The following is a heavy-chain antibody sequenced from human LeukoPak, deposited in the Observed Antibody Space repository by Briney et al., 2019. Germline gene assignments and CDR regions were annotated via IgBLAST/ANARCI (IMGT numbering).Heavy chain of an antibody. J-gene: IGHJ4*02. CDR2: ISYDGTNK. CDR1: GFTFSSYS. CDR3: AKDFSGSWTTRLDY. D-gene: IGHD6-13*01. V-gene: IGHV3-30-3*01. Sequence: GGSLRLSCVASGFTFSSYSMHWVRQAPGKGLEWVAVISYDGTNKFYADFVKGRFTISRDNSKNTLFVQMKSLRAEDTAKYYCAKDFSGSWTTRLDYWGQGTLVTVSS.